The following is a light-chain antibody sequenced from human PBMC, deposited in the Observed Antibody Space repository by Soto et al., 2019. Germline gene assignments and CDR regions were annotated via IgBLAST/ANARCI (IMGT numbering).Light chain of an antibody. CDR1: ESVSSN. V-gene: IGKV3-20*01. J-gene: IGKJ5*01. CDR2: GAS. CDR3: QQYGSSPPIT. Sequence: EIELTQSPATLSVSPGDRATLSCRASESVSSNVAWYQQKPGQTPRLLIYGASSRATGIPDRFSGSGSGTDFTLTISRLEPEDFAVYYCQQYGSSPPITFGQGTRLEIK.